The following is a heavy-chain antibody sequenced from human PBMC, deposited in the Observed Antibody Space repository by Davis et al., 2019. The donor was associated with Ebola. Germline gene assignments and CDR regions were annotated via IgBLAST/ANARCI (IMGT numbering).Heavy chain of an antibody. Sequence: ASVKVSCKAFGYTFTSYYIHWVRQAPRQGLEWMGIVNPSGGSTTYAQKFQGRVTMTRDTSTSTVYMELSSLRSEDTAVYYCASGTYYGSGSYIDYWGQGTLVTVSS. D-gene: IGHD3-10*01. V-gene: IGHV1-46*01. CDR1: GYTFTSYY. CDR2: VNPSGGST. J-gene: IGHJ4*02. CDR3: ASGTYYGSGSYIDY.